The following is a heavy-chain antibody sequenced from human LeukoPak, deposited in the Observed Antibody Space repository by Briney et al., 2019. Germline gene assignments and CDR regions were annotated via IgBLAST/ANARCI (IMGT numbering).Heavy chain of an antibody. CDR2: IYSGGST. J-gene: IGHJ6*02. D-gene: IGHD3-10*01. CDR1: GFTVSSNY. CDR3: AKGEYYYGSGSYYTPHYYYYYGMDV. Sequence: GGSLRLSCAASGFTVSSNYMSWVRQAPGKGLEWVSVIYSGGSTYYADSVKGRFTISRDNSKNTLYLQMNSLRAEDTAVYYCAKGEYYYGSGSYYTPHYYYYYGMDVWGQGTTVTVSS. V-gene: IGHV3-66*01.